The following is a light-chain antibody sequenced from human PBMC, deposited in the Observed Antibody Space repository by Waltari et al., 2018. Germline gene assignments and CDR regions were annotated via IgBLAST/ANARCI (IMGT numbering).Light chain of an antibody. CDR2: CES. V-gene: IGKV4-1*01. CDR1: LYSPDNMTY. J-gene: IGKJ4*01. CDR3: QQYYSPPT. Sequence: LYSPDNMTYLAWYHHQPVEPSKLLIYCESTREAVVPDRCSGGGSGTDFTLSISSLQAEYVAFYYCQQYYSPPTFGGGTKVEIK.